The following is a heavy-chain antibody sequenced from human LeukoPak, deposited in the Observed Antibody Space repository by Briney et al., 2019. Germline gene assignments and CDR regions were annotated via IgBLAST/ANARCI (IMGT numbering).Heavy chain of an antibody. V-gene: IGHV1-46*01. CDR2: LNPSGGSS. CDR1: GYIVTSYY. D-gene: IGHD5-24*01. J-gene: IGHJ6*02. CDR3: ASVYKNGMDV. Sequence: ASVKVSCKASGYIVTSYYMHWVRQAPGQGLEWMGILNPSGGSSNHAQKFQGRVTLTRATSTSTVYMELNSLRSEDTAVYYCASVYKNGMDVWGQGTTVIVSS.